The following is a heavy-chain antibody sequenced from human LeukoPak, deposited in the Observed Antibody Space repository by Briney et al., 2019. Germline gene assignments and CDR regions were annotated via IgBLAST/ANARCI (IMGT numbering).Heavy chain of an antibody. D-gene: IGHD1-26*01. CDR1: GYSFTDYY. Sequence: ASVKVSCKTSGYSFTDYYMHWVRQAPGQGLEWVGWINPNSGGTSTAQKFQGRITMTRDTSITTVYMEVSWLTSDDTAIYYCARADRLDGSPYLIGPWGQGTLVTVSS. CDR3: ARADRLDGSPYLIGP. V-gene: IGHV1-2*02. J-gene: IGHJ5*02. CDR2: INPNSGGT.